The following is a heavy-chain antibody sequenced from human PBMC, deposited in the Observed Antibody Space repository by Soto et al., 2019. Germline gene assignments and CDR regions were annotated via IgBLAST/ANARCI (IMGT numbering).Heavy chain of an antibody. J-gene: IGHJ4*02. V-gene: IGHV3-23*01. CDR1: GFTFSSFA. CDR2: ISGSGGST. Sequence: EVQLLESGGGLVQPGGYLRLSCAASGFTFSSFAMSWVRQAPGKGLEWVSAISGSGGSTYYADSVKGRFTISRDNSKNTLYLLMNSLRADDTAVYYCAKDYMVPTVLGGQGTLVTFSS. D-gene: IGHD5-12*01. CDR3: AKDYMVPTVL.